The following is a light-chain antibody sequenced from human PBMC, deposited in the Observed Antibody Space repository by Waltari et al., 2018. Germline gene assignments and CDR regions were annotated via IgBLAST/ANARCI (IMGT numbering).Light chain of an antibody. J-gene: IGLJ2*01. V-gene: IGLV1-44*01. Sequence: QSVLTQPPSASGNPGQRVTTSCSGPYPTMGRPSSIWFPHPPGTAPNPPLQRNTERPSGVPGRFSGSKSGTSASLAISGLQSEDEGDYYCALWDDSLNGVVFGGGTKLTVL. CDR1: YPTMGRPS. CDR2: RNT. CDR3: ALWDDSLNGVV.